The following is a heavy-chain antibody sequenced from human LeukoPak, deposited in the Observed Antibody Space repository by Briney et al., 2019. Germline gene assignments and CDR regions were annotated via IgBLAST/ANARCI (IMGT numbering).Heavy chain of an antibody. CDR2: IYYSGST. D-gene: IGHD1-26*01. Sequence: PSETLSLTCTVSGGSISSYYWSWIRQTPGKGLGWIGYIYYSGSTNYNPSLKSRVTISVDTSKNQFSLKLSSVTAADTAVYYCARDSPYSGSYYYYGMDVWGQGTTVTVSS. CDR1: GGSISSYY. CDR3: ARDSPYSGSYYYYGMDV. V-gene: IGHV4-59*01. J-gene: IGHJ6*02.